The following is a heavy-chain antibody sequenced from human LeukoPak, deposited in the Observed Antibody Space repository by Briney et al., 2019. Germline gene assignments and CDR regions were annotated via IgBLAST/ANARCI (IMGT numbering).Heavy chain of an antibody. CDR1: GGSISSGGYY. D-gene: IGHD3-10*01. CDR2: IYYSGST. CDR3: AREYYYGSGSFYGMDV. J-gene: IGHJ6*02. Sequence: PSQTRSLTCTVSGGSISSGGYYWSWIRQHPGKGLEWIGYIYYSGSTYYNPSLKSRVTMSVDTSKNQFSLKLSSVTAADTAVYYCAREYYYGSGSFYGMDVWGQGTTVTVSS. V-gene: IGHV4-31*03.